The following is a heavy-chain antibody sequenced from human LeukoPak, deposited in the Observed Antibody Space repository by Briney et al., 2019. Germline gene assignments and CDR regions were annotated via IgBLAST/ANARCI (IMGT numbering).Heavy chain of an antibody. CDR2: IYSDGGT. J-gene: IGHJ4*02. CDR3: ARVQTRGFHY. CDR1: GFTVSSNY. V-gene: IGHV3-66*01. Sequence: GGSLRLSCAASGFTVSSNYMSWVRQAPGKGLEWVSVIYSDGGTFYADSVKGRFTISRDNSKNTLYLQMNSLRAEDTAVYYCARVQTRGFHYWGQRTLVTVSS.